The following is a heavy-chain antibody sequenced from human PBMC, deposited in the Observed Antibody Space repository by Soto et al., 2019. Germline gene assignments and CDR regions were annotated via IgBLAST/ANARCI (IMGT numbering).Heavy chain of an antibody. CDR2: IIPIFGTA. V-gene: IGHV1-69*14. Sequence: QVQLVQSGADVKKPGLSVKVSCEVSGGTFSNYAFTWVRQGPGQGLEWMGGIIPIFGTANYARQFKGRVAISADKSTTTTYMELSNLTSEDTAVYYCARVAETGYTSGWYYFDYWGQGSLVTVSS. J-gene: IGHJ4*02. D-gene: IGHD6-19*01. CDR1: GGTFSNYA. CDR3: ARVAETGYTSGWYYFDY.